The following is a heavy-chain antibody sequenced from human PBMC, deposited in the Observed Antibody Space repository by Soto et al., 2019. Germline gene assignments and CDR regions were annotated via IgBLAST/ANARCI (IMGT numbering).Heavy chain of an antibody. J-gene: IGHJ4*02. D-gene: IGHD3-10*01. CDR1: EGTFSSYT. V-gene: IGHV1-69*02. CDR3: SRTQRGSGSYFWGFDY. CDR2: IIPILGIA. Sequence: QVQLVQSGAEVKKPGSSVKVSCKASEGTFSSYTISWVRQAPGQGLEWMGRIIPILGIANYAQKFQGRVTITADKSTSTAYMELSSLRSEDTAVYYCSRTQRGSGSYFWGFDYWGQGTLVTVSS.